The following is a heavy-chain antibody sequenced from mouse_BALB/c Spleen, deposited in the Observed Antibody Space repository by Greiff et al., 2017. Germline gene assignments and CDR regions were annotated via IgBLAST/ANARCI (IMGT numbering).Heavy chain of an antibody. V-gene: IGHV5-6-5*01. CDR3: ARGGGYDAAWFAY. J-gene: IGHJ3*01. D-gene: IGHD2-2*01. Sequence: EVQLVESGGGLVKPGGSLKLSCAASGFTFSSYAMSWVRQTPEKRLEWVASISSGGSTYYPDSVKGRFTISRDNARNILYLQMSSLRSEDTAMYYCARGGGYDAAWFAYWGQGTLVTVSA. CDR1: GFTFSSYA. CDR2: ISSGGST.